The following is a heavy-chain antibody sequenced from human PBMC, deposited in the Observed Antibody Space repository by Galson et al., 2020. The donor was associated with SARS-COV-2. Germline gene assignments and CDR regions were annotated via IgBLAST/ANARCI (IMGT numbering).Heavy chain of an antibody. D-gene: IGHD4-4*01. J-gene: IGHJ4*02. V-gene: IGHV4-59*01. Sequence: SETLSLTCTVSGGSISGYYWTWIRQPPGKGLEWIGYIYYSGSTNYNPSLQSRVTMSVDTSKNQFSLKLNSVTAADTAVYYCARVSYSNSNRFDNWGQGTLVTVSS. CDR2: IYYSGST. CDR1: GGSISGYY. CDR3: ARVSYSNSNRFDN.